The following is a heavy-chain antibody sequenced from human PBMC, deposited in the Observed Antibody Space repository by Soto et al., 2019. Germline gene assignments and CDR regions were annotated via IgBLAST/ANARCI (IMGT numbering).Heavy chain of an antibody. D-gene: IGHD3-10*01. CDR3: AKDLVTTRSWPAD. J-gene: IGHJ4*02. CDR2: ISYDGSHK. Sequence: HVQLVESGGGVVQPGRSLRLSCAVSGFNFSSYGMHWVRQAPGKGLEWVAVISYDGSHKASADSVKGRFAISRDNSKNTLFLQMNSLRVEDTAVYYCAKDLVTTRSWPADWGQGTLVTVSS. V-gene: IGHV3-30*18. CDR1: GFNFSSYG.